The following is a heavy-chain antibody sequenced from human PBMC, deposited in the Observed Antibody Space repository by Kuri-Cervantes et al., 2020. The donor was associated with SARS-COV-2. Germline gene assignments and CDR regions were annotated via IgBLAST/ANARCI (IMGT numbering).Heavy chain of an antibody. CDR1: GDSITNYY. J-gene: IGHJ2*01. V-gene: IGHV4-4*07. CDR2: IYTSGST. Sequence: SETLSLTCTVSGDSITNYYLTWIRQPPGKGLEWIGRIYTSGSTNYNPSLKSRVTMSVDTSKNQFSLKLSSVTAADTAVYYCARSRIAVADWYFDLWGRGTLVTVSS. CDR3: ARSRIAVADWYFDL. D-gene: IGHD6-19*01.